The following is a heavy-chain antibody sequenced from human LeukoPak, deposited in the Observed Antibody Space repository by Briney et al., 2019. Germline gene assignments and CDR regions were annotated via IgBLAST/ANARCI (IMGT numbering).Heavy chain of an antibody. Sequence: PGGSLRLSCAASGFTFSSYSMHWVRQAPGKGLEWVAVIWYDGSNKYYADSVKGRFTISRDNSKNTLYLQMNSLRAEDTAVYYCARGLWDSSGYYSVWDYWGQGTLVTVSS. CDR1: GFTFSSYS. CDR3: ARGLWDSSGYYSVWDY. V-gene: IGHV3-33*01. CDR2: IWYDGSNK. D-gene: IGHD3-22*01. J-gene: IGHJ4*02.